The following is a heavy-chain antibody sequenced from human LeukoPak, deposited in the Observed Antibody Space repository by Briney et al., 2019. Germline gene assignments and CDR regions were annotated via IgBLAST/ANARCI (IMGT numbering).Heavy chain of an antibody. D-gene: IGHD1-26*01. CDR1: VYTFTAYY. CDR2: IDSNTGDT. V-gene: IGHV1-2*02. CDR3: ARDRSITEKYTGRYFHDY. J-gene: IGHJ4*02. Sequence: ASVNVSCKASVYTFTAYYLHWVRQAPGQGLEWMGWIDSNTGDTKYTQKFQGRVSMTRDTSFNTAYMELSRLTSDDTAVYYCARDRSITEKYTGRYFHDYWGQGSLVTVSS.